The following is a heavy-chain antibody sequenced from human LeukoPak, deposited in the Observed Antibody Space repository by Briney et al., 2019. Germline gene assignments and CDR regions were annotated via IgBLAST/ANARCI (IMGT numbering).Heavy chain of an antibody. CDR2: IYHSGST. D-gene: IGHD3-22*01. Sequence: SETLSLTCTVSGGSISSYYWSWIRQPPGKGLEWMGYIYHSGSTNYNPSLKSRVTISVYTSKNQFSLKLSSVTAADTAVYYCARSVGGDSSGYPPSYWGQGTLVTVSS. J-gene: IGHJ4*02. V-gene: IGHV4-59*01. CDR1: GGSISSYY. CDR3: ARSVGGDSSGYPPSY.